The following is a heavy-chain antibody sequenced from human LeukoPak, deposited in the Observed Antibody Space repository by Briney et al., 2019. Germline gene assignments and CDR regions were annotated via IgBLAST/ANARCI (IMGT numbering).Heavy chain of an antibody. CDR1: GGSFSGYY. CDR2: INHSGST. V-gene: IGHV4-34*01. D-gene: IGHD2-21*02. J-gene: IGHJ4*02. Sequence: SETLSLTCAVYGGSFSGYYWSWIRQPPGKGLEWIGEINHSGSTNYNPSLKSRVTISVDTSKNQFSLKLSSVTAADTAVHYCARQEVTAYYFDYWGQGTLVTVSS. CDR3: ARQEVTAYYFDY.